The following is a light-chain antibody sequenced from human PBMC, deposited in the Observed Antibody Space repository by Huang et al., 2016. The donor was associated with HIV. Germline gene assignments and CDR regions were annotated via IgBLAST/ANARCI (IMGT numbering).Light chain of an antibody. CDR2: AAS. CDR1: QGIDRY. CDR3: QQYYTFPWT. Sequence: VIWMTQSPSLLSASKGDKVTINCRVSQGIDRYLSWYKQKPGKAPELLISAASTLQGVVPSRFNGSGSGTDFTLTISRLQSEDFANYYCQQYYTFPWTFGQGTKVDVK. V-gene: IGKV1D-8*01. J-gene: IGKJ1*01.